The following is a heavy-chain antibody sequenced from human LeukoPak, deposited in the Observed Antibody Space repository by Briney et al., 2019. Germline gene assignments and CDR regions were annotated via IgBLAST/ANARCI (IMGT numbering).Heavy chain of an antibody. V-gene: IGHV4-30-4*08. Sequence: SQTLSLTCTVSGGPLSSGDYYWSWIRQPPGKALVSIGYIYYSGSTYYNPSLKSRVTISVDTSKNQFSLKLSSVTAADTAVYYCAREPYDSSGYVNWFDPWGQGTLVTVSS. D-gene: IGHD3-22*01. CDR1: GGPLSSGDYY. J-gene: IGHJ5*02. CDR3: AREPYDSSGYVNWFDP. CDR2: IYYSGST.